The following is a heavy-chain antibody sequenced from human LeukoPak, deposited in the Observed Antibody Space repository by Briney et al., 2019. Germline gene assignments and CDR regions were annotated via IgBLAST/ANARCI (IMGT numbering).Heavy chain of an antibody. CDR2: MNPNSGKT. CDR3: ARGGRNWNYEGMDV. Sequence: ASVTVSCKASGYTFTRYDINWVRQAPGQGVEWMGWMNPNSGKTDYIQKFQGRVTMTRNTAISTAYMELSSLRSEDTAVYYCARGGRNWNYEGMDVWGQGTTVTVSS. J-gene: IGHJ6*02. V-gene: IGHV1-8*01. CDR1: GYTFTRYD. D-gene: IGHD1-1*01.